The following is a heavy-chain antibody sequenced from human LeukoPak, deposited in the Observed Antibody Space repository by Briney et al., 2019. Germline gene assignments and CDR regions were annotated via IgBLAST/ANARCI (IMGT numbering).Heavy chain of an antibody. V-gene: IGHV4-59*01. CDR2: IYYSGST. CDR3: AAAPTVTTGY. CDR1: GGSISSYY. J-gene: IGHJ4*02. D-gene: IGHD4-17*01. Sequence: SETLSLTCTVSGGSISSYYWSWIRQPPGKGLEWIGYIYYSGSTNYNPSLKSRVTISVDTSKNQFSLKLSSVTAADTAVYYCAAAPTVTTGYWGQGTLVTVSS.